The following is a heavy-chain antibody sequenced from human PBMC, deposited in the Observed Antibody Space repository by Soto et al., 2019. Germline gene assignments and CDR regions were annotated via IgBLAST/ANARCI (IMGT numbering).Heavy chain of an antibody. CDR3: ACTYGDYGLGY. D-gene: IGHD4-17*01. CDR1: GGSISSGGYY. CDR2: IYYSGST. J-gene: IGHJ4*02. Sequence: QVQLQESGPGLVKPSQTLSLTCTVSGGSISSGGYYWSWIRQHPGKGLEWVGYIYYSGSTYYNPSLKSRVSLSVDTSKNQFSLYLSSVTAADTAVYYCACTYGDYGLGYWGQGTLVTVSS. V-gene: IGHV4-31*03.